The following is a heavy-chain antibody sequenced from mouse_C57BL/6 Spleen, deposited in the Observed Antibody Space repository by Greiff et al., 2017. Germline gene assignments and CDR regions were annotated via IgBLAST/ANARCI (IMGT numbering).Heavy chain of an antibody. CDR2: IDPSDSET. CDR3: ARHYYVSGGYFDY. CDR1: GYTFTSYW. Sequence: QVQLQQPGAELVRPGSSVKLSCKASGYTFTSYWMHWVKQRPIQGLEWIGNIDPSDSETHYNQKFKDKATLTVDKSSITAYMQLSSLTSEDSAVYYCARHYYVSGGYFDYWGQGTTLTVSS. V-gene: IGHV1-52*01. J-gene: IGHJ2*01. D-gene: IGHD1-1*01.